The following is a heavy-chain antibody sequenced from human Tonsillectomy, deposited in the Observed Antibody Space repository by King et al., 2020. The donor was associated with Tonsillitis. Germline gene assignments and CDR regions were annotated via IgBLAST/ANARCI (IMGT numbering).Heavy chain of an antibody. CDR3: AKDSVGDFYYYMDV. J-gene: IGHJ6*03. CDR1: GFTFDNYA. Sequence: VQLVESGGAVVQPGGSLRLSCAASGFTFDNYAMHWVRQAPGKGLEWVSLISGDGGSTYYADSVKGRFTISRDNSKNSLYLQMNSLRTEDTALYYCAKDSVGDFYYYMDVWGKGTTVTVSS. CDR2: ISGDGGST. V-gene: IGHV3-43*02. D-gene: IGHD3-16*01.